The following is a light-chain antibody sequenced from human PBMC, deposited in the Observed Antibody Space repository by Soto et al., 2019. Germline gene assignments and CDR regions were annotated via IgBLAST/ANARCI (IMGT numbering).Light chain of an antibody. V-gene: IGKV1-27*01. CDR3: QKYSSVPV. CDR2: AAS. Sequence: DIPMTQSPSSLSASVGDRVTITCRASQGIDNYVAWYQQKPGKPPKLLIYAASTLQSGVPSRFSGSGSGTDFTLTINSLQPEDVATYSCQKYSSVPVFGPGTKVDIK. J-gene: IGKJ3*01. CDR1: QGIDNY.